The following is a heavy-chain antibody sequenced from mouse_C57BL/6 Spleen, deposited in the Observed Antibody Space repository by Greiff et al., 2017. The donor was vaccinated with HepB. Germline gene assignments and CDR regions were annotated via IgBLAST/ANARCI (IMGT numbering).Heavy chain of an antibody. J-gene: IGHJ4*01. D-gene: IGHD2-10*02. V-gene: IGHV2-9-1*01. Sequence: QVQLQQSGPGLVAPSQSLSITCTVSGFSFTSYAISWVRQPPGQGLEWLGVIWPGGGTNYNSALKSRLSISKDNSKSQVFLKMNSLQTDDTARYYCARRGYDYDAMDYWGQGTSVTVSS. CDR3: ARRGYDYDAMDY. CDR2: IWPGGGT. CDR1: GFSFTSYA.